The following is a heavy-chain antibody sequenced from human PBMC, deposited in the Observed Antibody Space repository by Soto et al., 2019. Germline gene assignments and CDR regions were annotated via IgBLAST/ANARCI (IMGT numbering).Heavy chain of an antibody. D-gene: IGHD6-13*01. CDR3: ARQTTYSSSWYDY. Sequence: LSLTCSVSGGTMSKYYCVWIRQPAGKGLEWIGRIYTSGTTDYNPSLKSRVTMSVDTSKNQFSLKLSSVTAADTALYFCARQTTYSSSWYDYWGHGTLVTVSS. V-gene: IGHV4-4*07. J-gene: IGHJ5*01. CDR2: IYTSGTT. CDR1: GGTMSKYY.